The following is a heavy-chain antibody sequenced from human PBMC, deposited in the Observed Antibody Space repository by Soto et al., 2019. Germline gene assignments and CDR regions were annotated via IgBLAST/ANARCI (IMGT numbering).Heavy chain of an antibody. CDR2: TYYRSKWYN. D-gene: IGHD3-22*01. CDR1: GDIVSSNSAA. CDR3: ARDLDSWRSTYYYDSSGYYYNPQSAFDI. J-gene: IGHJ3*02. Sequence: PSQTLSLTCAISGDIVSSNSAAWNWIRQSPSRGLEWLGRTYYRSKWYNDYAVSVKSRITINPDTSKNQFSLQLNSVTPEDTAVYYCARDLDSWRSTYYYDSSGYYYNPQSAFDIWGQGTMVTVSS. V-gene: IGHV6-1*01.